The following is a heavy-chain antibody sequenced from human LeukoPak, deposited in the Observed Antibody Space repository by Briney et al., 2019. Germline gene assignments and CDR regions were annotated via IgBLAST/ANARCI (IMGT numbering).Heavy chain of an antibody. V-gene: IGHV3-21*05. CDR2: ISSRSTYI. J-gene: IGHJ6*02. CDR3: ARERVDYGDWSRYYHYGMDV. D-gene: IGHD4-17*01. CDR1: GFTFSSSS. Sequence: PGGSLRLSCAASGFTFSSSSIKWVPRAPGKGLECVSYISSRSTYIYYADSVKGRFTIPRDNAKNSLYLQMNSLRAEDTAVYYCARERVDYGDWSRYYHYGMDVWGQGTTVTVTS.